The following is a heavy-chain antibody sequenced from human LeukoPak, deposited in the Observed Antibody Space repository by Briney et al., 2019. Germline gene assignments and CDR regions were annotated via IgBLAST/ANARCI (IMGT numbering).Heavy chain of an antibody. J-gene: IGHJ6*03. D-gene: IGHD3-10*01. CDR2: IKENGREK. CDR1: GFTFSRYW. Sequence: GGSLRLSCAASGFTFSRYWMSWVRQAPGKGLEWVANIKENGREKYYVDSVKGRFTISRDNARNSLYLQMNSLRAEDTAVYYCARDGMVRGVKVYYYYMDVWGKGTTVTISS. V-gene: IGHV3-7*01. CDR3: ARDGMVRGVKVYYYYMDV.